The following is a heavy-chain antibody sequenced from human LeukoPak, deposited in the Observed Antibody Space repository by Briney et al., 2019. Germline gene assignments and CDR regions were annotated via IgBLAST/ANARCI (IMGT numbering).Heavy chain of an antibody. CDR3: ARSYYDYVWGSYPYFDY. Sequence: ASVKVSCKASGYTFTGYYMHWVRQAPGQGLEWMGWINPNSGGTNYAQKFQGRVTMTRDTSISTAYMELSRLRSDDTAVYYCARSYYDYVWGSYPYFDYWGQGTLVTVSS. J-gene: IGHJ4*02. CDR2: INPNSGGT. D-gene: IGHD3-16*02. CDR1: GYTFTGYY. V-gene: IGHV1-2*02.